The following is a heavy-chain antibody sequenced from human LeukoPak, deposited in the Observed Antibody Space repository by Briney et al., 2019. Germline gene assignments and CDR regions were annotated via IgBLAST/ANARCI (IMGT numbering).Heavy chain of an antibody. D-gene: IGHD4-17*01. CDR2: IYYSGST. CDR1: GGSICGSSYY. V-gene: IGHV4-39*07. J-gene: IGHJ4*02. Sequence: PSETLSLTCTVSGGSICGSSYYWGWIRQPPGKGLEWIGSIYYSGSTYYNPSLKSRVTISVDTSKNQFSLKLSSVTAADTAVYYCARETTVTKYLHWGQGTLVTVSS. CDR3: ARETTVTKYLH.